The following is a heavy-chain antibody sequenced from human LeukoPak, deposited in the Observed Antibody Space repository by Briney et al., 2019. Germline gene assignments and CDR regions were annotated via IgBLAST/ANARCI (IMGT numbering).Heavy chain of an antibody. V-gene: IGHV4-39*01. J-gene: IGHJ4*02. D-gene: IGHD2-2*01. CDR1: GGSISSTSYY. Sequence: SETLSLTCTVSGGSISSTSYYWGWIRQPPGKGLEWIASIYYSGSTYYNPSLKSRVTISVDTSKNQFSLRLNSVTAADTAVYYCARSYCSSTSCYASGYFDYRGQGTLVTVSS. CDR2: IYYSGST. CDR3: ARSYCSSTSCYASGYFDY.